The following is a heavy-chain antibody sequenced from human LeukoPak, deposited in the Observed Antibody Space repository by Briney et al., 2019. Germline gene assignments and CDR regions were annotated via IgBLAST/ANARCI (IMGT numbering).Heavy chain of an antibody. Sequence: ASVKVSCKASGYTFTTYAMNWVRQAPGQGLEWMGWINTNTGNPTYAQGFTGRFVFSLDTSVSTAYLQISSLKAEDTAVYYCASGGSSSGFDYWGQGTLVTVSS. CDR2: INTNTGNP. V-gene: IGHV7-4-1*02. CDR3: ASGGSSSGFDY. J-gene: IGHJ4*02. D-gene: IGHD6-13*01. CDR1: GYTFTTYA.